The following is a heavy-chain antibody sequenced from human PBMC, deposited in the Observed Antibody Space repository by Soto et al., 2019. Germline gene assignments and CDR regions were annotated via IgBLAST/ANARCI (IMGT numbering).Heavy chain of an antibody. CDR3: ARVPDY. J-gene: IGHJ4*02. D-gene: IGHD2-2*01. V-gene: IGHV4-4*02. Sequence: SETLSLTCLVSGQNIKSNYWWTWVRQSPGKGLEWIGYMYHSGSTYYNPSLKSRVTISIDRSKNQFSLKLSSVTAADTAVYYCARVPDYWGQGILVTVSS. CDR2: MYHSGST. CDR1: GQNIKSNYW.